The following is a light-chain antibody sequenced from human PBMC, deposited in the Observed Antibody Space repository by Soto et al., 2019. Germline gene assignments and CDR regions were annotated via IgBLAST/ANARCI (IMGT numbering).Light chain of an antibody. CDR3: QSYDSSLSGSVV. J-gene: IGLJ2*01. CDR1: SSKIGAGYD. CDR2: GNS. V-gene: IGLV1-40*01. Sequence: QSVLTQPPSVSGAPRQRVTSSCTGSSSKIGAGYDVHWYQQLPGTAPKLLIYGNSNRPSGVPDRFSGSKSGTSASLAITGLQAEDEADYYCQSYDSSLSGSVVFGGGTKLTVL.